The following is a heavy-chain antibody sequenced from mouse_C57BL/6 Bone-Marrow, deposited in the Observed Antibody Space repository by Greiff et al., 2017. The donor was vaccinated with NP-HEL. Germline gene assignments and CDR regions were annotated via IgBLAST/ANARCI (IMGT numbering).Heavy chain of an antibody. V-gene: IGHV6-3*01. CDR3: TGRGLRRGYAMDY. D-gene: IGHD2-4*01. CDR1: GFTFSNYW. Sequence: EVKLEESGGGLVQPGGSMKLSCVASGFTFSNYWMNWVRQSPEKGLEWVAQIRLKSDNYATHYAESVKGRFTISRDDSKSSVYLQMNNLRAEDTGIYYCTGRGLRRGYAMDYWGQGTSVTVSS. J-gene: IGHJ4*01. CDR2: IRLKSDNYAT.